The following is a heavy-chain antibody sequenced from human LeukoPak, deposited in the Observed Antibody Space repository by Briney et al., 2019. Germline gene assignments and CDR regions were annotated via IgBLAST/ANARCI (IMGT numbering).Heavy chain of an antibody. CDR1: GGSISSGDYY. D-gene: IGHD3-3*01. CDR2: IYYSGST. Sequence: SQTLSLTCTVSGGSISSGDYYWSWIRQPPGKGPEWIGYIYYSGSTYYNPSPKSRVTISVDTSKNQFSLKLSSVTAADTAVYYCARAAPLYYDFWSGYYRTRDYYYYMDVWGKGTTVTVSS. V-gene: IGHV4-30-4*08. J-gene: IGHJ6*03. CDR3: ARAAPLYYDFWSGYYRTRDYYYYMDV.